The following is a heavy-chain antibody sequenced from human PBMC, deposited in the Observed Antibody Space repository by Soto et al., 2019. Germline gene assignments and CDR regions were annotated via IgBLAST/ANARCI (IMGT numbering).Heavy chain of an antibody. J-gene: IGHJ4*02. V-gene: IGHV4-31*03. D-gene: IGHD3-10*01. CDR3: ARYYYGSGSYSYFDY. Sequence: TSETLSLTCTVSGGSINSAGYCWTWVRQHPGKGLEWIGYIYYSGSTYYNPSLKSRVTISIDTSKNQFSLRLTSVTAADTAVYYCARYYYGSGSYSYFDYWGQGTLVTVSS. CDR2: IYYSGST. CDR1: GGSINSAGYC.